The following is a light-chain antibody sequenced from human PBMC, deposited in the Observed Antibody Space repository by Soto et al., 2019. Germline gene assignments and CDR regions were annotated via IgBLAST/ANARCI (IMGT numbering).Light chain of an antibody. J-gene: IGKJ5*01. CDR3: QQAYSFPIT. CDR1: QDIAGY. CDR2: AAS. Sequence: DIQVTQSPSSLSSYLLDIVTITCRASQDIAGYLAWYQHKPGRAPELLIRAASSLQSGVPSRFSGSGSGTDFTLTINSLQPEDFATYYCQQAYSFPITFGQGTRLEIK. V-gene: IGKV1D-12*01.